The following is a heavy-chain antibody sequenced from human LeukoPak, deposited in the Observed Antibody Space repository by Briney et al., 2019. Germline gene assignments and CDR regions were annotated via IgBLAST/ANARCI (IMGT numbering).Heavy chain of an antibody. J-gene: IGHJ6*03. Sequence: PGGSLRLSCAASGFTFRSYGMHWVRQATGKGLEWVAFIRYDETDKYYADSVKGRFTISRDNSKNTLYLQMSSLRAEDTAVYYCAKATNYYYMDVWGQRDHGHRLL. CDR2: IRYDETDK. V-gene: IGHV3-30*02. CDR3: AKATNYYYMDV. CDR1: GFTFRSYG.